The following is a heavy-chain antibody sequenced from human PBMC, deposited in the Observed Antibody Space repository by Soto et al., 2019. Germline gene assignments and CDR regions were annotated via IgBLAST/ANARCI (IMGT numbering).Heavy chain of an antibody. D-gene: IGHD3-9*01. CDR2: MSWNSGSI. Sequence: EVQLVESGGGLVQPGRSLRLSCAASGFTFDDYAMHWVRQAPGKGLEWVSGMSWNSGSIGYADSVKGRFTISRDNAKNSLYLQMNSLRAEDTALYYCAKDSLLTGYHVWGQGTTVTVSS. V-gene: IGHV3-9*01. CDR3: AKDSLLTGYHV. J-gene: IGHJ6*02. CDR1: GFTFDDYA.